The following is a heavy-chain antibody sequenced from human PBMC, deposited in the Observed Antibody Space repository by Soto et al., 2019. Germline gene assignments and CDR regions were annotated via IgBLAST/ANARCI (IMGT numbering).Heavy chain of an antibody. CDR2: IWFDGSDK. CDR1: GFTFSSYA. D-gene: IGHD2-8*01. J-gene: IGHJ5*02. V-gene: IGHV3-33*01. CDR3: ARDRDADNWLDP. Sequence: QVQLVESGGGVVQPGRSLRLSCAASGFTFSSYAMHWVRQAPGKGLEWVAIIWFDGSDKYYADSVKGRFTISRDNSNSTLYLHLNSLRAEDTAVYCCARDRDADNWLDPWGQGTLVTVSS.